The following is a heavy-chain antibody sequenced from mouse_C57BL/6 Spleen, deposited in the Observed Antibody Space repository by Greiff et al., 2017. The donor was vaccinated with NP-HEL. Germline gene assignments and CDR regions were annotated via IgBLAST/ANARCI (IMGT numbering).Heavy chain of an antibody. CDR2: INPGSGGT. CDR1: GYAFTNYL. V-gene: IGHV1-54*01. CDR3: ARTGSGYYYDC. Sequence: QVQLQQSGAELVRPGTSVKVSCKASGYAFTNYLIEWVKQRPGQGLEWIGVINPGSGGTNYNEKFKGKATLTADKSSSTAYMQLSSLTSEDSAVYFCARTGSGYYYDCWGQGTTLTVSS. D-gene: IGHD3-2*02. J-gene: IGHJ2*01.